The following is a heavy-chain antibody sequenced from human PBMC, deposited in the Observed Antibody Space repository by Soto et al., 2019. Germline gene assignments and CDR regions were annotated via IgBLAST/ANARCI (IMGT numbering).Heavy chain of an antibody. V-gene: IGHV3-33*01. Sequence: GGSLRLSCAASGFTFSSYGMHWVRQAPGKGLEWVAVIWYDGSNKYYADSVKGRFTISRDNSKNTLYLQMNSLRAEDTAVYYCAGYRSSNSCSAPWGQGTLVTVSS. CDR2: IWYDGSNK. CDR3: AGYRSSNSCSAP. J-gene: IGHJ5*02. CDR1: GFTFSSYG. D-gene: IGHD2-2*03.